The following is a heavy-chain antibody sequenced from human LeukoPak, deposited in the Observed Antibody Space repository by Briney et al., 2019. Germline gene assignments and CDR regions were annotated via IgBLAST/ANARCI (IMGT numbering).Heavy chain of an antibody. J-gene: IGHJ6*03. CDR2: IYYSETT. CDR1: SGSISTYY. V-gene: IGHV4-59*01. CDR3: ARALYFGSGSPYHYMDV. D-gene: IGHD3-10*01. Sequence: SSETLSLTCTVSSGSISTYYWSWIRHPPGKGLEWIGYIYYSETTKYNPSLKSRVTISVDTSKNQFSLKLSSVTAADTAVYYCARALYFGSGSPYHYMDVWGKGTTVIISS.